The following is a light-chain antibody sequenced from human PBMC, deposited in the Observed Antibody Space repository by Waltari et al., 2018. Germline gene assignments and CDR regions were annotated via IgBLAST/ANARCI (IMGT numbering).Light chain of an antibody. CDR2: GAS. Sequence: EIVLTQSPGTLSLPPGERATLSCRASQSVSRTLAWYQQKPGQAPRLTIFGASNRATGIPDRFSSSGSGTDFSLIITRLEPEDSAMYYCQHYVRLPATFGQGTKVEIK. CDR3: QHYVRLPAT. V-gene: IGKV3-20*01. CDR1: QSVSRT. J-gene: IGKJ1*01.